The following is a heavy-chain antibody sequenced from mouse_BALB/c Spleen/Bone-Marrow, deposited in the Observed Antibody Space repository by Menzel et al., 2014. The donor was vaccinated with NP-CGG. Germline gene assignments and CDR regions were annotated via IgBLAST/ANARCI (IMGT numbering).Heavy chain of an antibody. CDR3: ARSSSPYYYAMDY. CDR2: IWAGGST. CDR1: GFSLISYG. J-gene: IGHJ4*01. Sequence: VHLVESGPGLVAPSQSLSITCTVSGFSLISYGVRWVRQPPGKGLEWLGVIWAGGSTNYNSALMSRLSISKDNSKSQVFLKMNSLQTDDTAMYYCARSSSPYYYAMDYWGQGTSVTVSS. V-gene: IGHV2-9*02. D-gene: IGHD1-1*01.